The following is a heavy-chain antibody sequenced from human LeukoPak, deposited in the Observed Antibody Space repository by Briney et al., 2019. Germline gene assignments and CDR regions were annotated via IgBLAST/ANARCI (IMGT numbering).Heavy chain of an antibody. D-gene: IGHD1-26*01. V-gene: IGHV3-48*03. Sequence: GGSLRLSCAAPGFTFSSYEMNWVRQAPGKGLEWVSYISSSGGTTFYADSVKGRFTISRDNAKNSLYLQMNSLGAEDTAVYYCARGGGSLSGYWGQGTLVTVSS. CDR3: ARGGGSLSGY. CDR1: GFTFSSYE. CDR2: ISSSGGTT. J-gene: IGHJ4*02.